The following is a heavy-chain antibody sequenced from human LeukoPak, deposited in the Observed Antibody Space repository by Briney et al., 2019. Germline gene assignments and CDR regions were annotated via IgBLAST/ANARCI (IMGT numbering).Heavy chain of an antibody. J-gene: IGHJ5*02. CDR1: GFTFSSYE. V-gene: IGHV3-48*03. CDR3: ARGPQTGFDP. CDR2: ISSSGSTI. Sequence: GGSLRLSCAASGFTFSSYEMNWVRQAPGKGLEWVSYISSSGSTIYYADSVKGRFTISRDNAKNSPYLQMNSLRAEDTAVYYCARGPQTGFDPWGQGTLVTVSS.